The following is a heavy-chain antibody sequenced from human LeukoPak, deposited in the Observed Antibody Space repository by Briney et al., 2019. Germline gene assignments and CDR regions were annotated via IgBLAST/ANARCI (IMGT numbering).Heavy chain of an antibody. J-gene: IGHJ4*02. V-gene: IGHV4-34*01. Sequence: LETLSLTCAVYGGSFSGYYWSWIRQPPGKGLEWIGEINHSGSTNYNPSLKSRVTISVDTSKNQFSLKLSSVTAADTAVYYCARVSYDSSGYYSLDYWGQGTLVTVSS. CDR3: ARVSYDSSGYYSLDY. D-gene: IGHD3-22*01. CDR1: GGSFSGYY. CDR2: INHSGST.